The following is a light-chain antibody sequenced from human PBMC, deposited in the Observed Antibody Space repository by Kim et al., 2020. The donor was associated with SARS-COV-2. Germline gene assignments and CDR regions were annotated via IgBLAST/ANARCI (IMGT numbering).Light chain of an antibody. CDR3: QQSCTAPLLT. V-gene: IGKV1-39*01. CDR1: QRISTY. J-gene: IGKJ4*01. Sequence: DIQMTQSPSSLSASVGDRVTITCRASQRISTYLTWYQQQPGKAPRLLFYSAASLQSGVPSRFSGSGAGTDLTLTINSLQPEDFATYYCQQSCTAPLLTFGGGTKVEIK. CDR2: SAA.